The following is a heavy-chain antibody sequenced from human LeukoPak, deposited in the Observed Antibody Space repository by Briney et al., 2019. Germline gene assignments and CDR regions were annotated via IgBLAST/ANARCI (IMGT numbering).Heavy chain of an antibody. J-gene: IGHJ6*02. D-gene: IGHD6-13*01. CDR1: GYTFTDYY. Sequence: ASVMVSCKASGYTFTDYYMHWVRQAPGQGLEWMGRINPNSGGTNYAQKFQGRVTMTRDTSISTAYMELSRLRSDDTAVYYCARDLEAPYSSSWSYYYYYYGMDVWGQGTTVTVSS. CDR3: ARDLEAPYSSSWSYYYYYYGMDV. CDR2: INPNSGGT. V-gene: IGHV1-2*06.